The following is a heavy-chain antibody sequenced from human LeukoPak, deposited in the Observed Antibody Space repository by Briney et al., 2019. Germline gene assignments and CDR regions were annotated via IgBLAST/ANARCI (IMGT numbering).Heavy chain of an antibody. CDR1: GYTFTSYA. Sequence: GASVKVSCKASGYTFTSYAMHWVRQAPGQRLEWMGWINAGNGNTKYSQKFQGRVTITRDTSASTAYMELSSLRSEDTAVYYCARDGQWAAAGTLDYWGQGTLVTVSS. CDR2: INAGNGNT. D-gene: IGHD6-13*01. CDR3: ARDGQWAAAGTLDY. J-gene: IGHJ4*02. V-gene: IGHV1-3*01.